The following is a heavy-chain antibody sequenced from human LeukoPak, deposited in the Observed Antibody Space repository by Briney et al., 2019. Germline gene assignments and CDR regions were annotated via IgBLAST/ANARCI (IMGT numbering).Heavy chain of an antibody. J-gene: IGHJ1*01. CDR3: AKDAQRGFDYSNSLQN. CDR1: GFTSSHYG. CDR2: IWSDGSDK. V-gene: IGHV3-33*06. D-gene: IGHD4-11*01. Sequence: GGSLRLSCAASGFTSSHYGMHWVRQTPGAGLEWVAVIWSDGSDKYYAKSVKGRFTISRDNSKNSLFLQMNSLRAEDTAVYYCAKDAQRGFDYSNSLQNWGQGILVTVSS.